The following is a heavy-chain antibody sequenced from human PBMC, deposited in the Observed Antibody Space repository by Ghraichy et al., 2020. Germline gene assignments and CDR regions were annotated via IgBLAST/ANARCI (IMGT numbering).Heavy chain of an antibody. CDR3: ARGGYGSPEYNFYGMDV. D-gene: IGHD1-14*01. Sequence: SQTLSLTCAVYGGSFSVHYWSWIRQPPGKGLEWIGEINHSGRTNYNPSLKSRVTISVDTSKNQFSLKLTSVTAADTALYYCARGGYGSPEYNFYGMDVWGQGTTVTVSS. V-gene: IGHV4-34*01. CDR1: GGSFSVHY. J-gene: IGHJ6*02. CDR2: INHSGRT.